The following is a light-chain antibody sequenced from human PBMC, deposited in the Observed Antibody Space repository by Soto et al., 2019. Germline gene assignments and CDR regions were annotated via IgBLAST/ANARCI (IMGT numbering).Light chain of an antibody. CDR1: QSINTW. Sequence: DIQMTQSPSTVSASVGDRITITCRASQSINTWLAWYRQRPGEAPQLLIYDVSTLAMGVPARFSGSGSGTDFTLSISRLQADYFATFYCQQYQTYSRTFGQGTKVEVK. CDR3: QQYQTYSRT. J-gene: IGKJ1*01. CDR2: DVS. V-gene: IGKV1-5*01.